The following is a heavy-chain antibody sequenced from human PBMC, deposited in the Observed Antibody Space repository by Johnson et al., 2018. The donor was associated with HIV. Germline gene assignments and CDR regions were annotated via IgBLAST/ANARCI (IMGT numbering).Heavy chain of an antibody. CDR1: GFTFSSYW. Sequence: VQLVESGGGLFQPGGSLRLSCAASGFTFSSYWMDWVRQAPGKGLVWVSRINGDGSSTTYADSVKGRFTISRDNSKNSLYLQMNSLRTEDTALYYCAKGIMITFGGVIVKPHAFDIWGQGTMVTVSS. V-gene: IGHV3-74*02. J-gene: IGHJ3*02. D-gene: IGHD3-16*02. CDR3: AKGIMITFGGVIVKPHAFDI. CDR2: INGDGSST.